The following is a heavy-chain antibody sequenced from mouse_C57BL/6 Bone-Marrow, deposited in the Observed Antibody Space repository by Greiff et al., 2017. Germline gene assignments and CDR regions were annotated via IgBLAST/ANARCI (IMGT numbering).Heavy chain of an antibody. Sequence: QVQLQQPGAELVKPGASVKMSCKASGYTFTSYWITWVKQRPGQGLEWIGDISPGSGSTNYNEKFKRKATLTVDTYSSTAYMQLSSLTSEDSAVYYGARPYYSNYWYFDVWGTGTTGTVAS. CDR3: ARPYYSNYWYFDV. D-gene: IGHD2-5*01. CDR1: GYTFTSYW. J-gene: IGHJ1*03. V-gene: IGHV1-55*01. CDR2: ISPGSGST.